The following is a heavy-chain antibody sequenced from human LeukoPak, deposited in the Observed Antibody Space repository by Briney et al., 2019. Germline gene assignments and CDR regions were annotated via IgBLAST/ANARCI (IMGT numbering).Heavy chain of an antibody. CDR2: ISGSGGST. CDR3: AKGFAQRWLVQDFDY. V-gene: IGHV3-23*01. J-gene: IGHJ4*02. CDR1: GFTFSSYG. D-gene: IGHD6-19*01. Sequence: GGSLRLSCAASGFTFSSYGMSWVRQAPGKGLEWFSPISGSGGSTYYADSVKGRVTISRDNSKNTLYLQMNSLRAEETAVYYCAKGFAQRWLVQDFDYWGQGTLVTVSS.